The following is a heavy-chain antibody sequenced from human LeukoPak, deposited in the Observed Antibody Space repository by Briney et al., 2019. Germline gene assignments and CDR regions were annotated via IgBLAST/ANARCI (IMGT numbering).Heavy chain of an antibody. CDR3: ARSYIAAAGPFDY. CDR1: GGSISSGDYY. V-gene: IGHV4-30-4*02. J-gene: IGHJ4*02. CDR2: IYYSGST. Sequence: SETLSLTCTVSGGSISSGDYYWSWIRQPPGKGLEWIGYIYYSGSTYYNPSLKSRVTISVDTSKNQFSLKLSSVTAADTAVYYCARSYIAAAGPFDYWGQGTLVTVSS. D-gene: IGHD6-13*01.